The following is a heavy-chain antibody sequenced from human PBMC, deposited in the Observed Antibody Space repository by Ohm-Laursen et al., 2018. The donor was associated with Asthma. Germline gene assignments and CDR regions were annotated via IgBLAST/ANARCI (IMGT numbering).Heavy chain of an antibody. D-gene: IGHD3-22*01. CDR1: GFTFSGYW. Sequence: SLRLSCAASGFTFSGYWMHWVRQAPGKGLVWVSRINSDVSETTYADSVKGRFTISRDNSKNTLYLQMNSLRAEDTAVYYCARGSGYFGWFDPWGQGTLVTVSS. J-gene: IGHJ5*02. CDR2: INSDVSET. V-gene: IGHV3-74*01. CDR3: ARGSGYFGWFDP.